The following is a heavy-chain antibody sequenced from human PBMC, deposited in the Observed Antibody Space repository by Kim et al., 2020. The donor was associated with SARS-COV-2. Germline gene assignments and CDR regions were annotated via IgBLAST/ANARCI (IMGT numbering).Heavy chain of an antibody. CDR2: INHSGST. CDR3: ARGRIVLLWFGELSRIDYFDY. V-gene: IGHV4-34*01. J-gene: IGHJ4*02. Sequence: SETLSLTCAVYGGSFSGYYWSWIRQPPGKGLEWIGEINHSGSTNYNPSLKSRVTISVDTSKNQFSLKLSSVTAADTAVYYCARGRIVLLWFGELSRIDYFDYWGQGTLVTVSS. CDR1: GGSFSGYY. D-gene: IGHD3-10*01.